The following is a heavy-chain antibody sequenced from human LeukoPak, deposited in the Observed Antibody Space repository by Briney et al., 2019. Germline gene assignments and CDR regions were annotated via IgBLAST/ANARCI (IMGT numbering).Heavy chain of an antibody. CDR2: ISGSGGST. CDR1: GFTFSSYA. D-gene: IGHD3-9*01. Sequence: LGGSLRLSCAASGFTFSSYAMSWVRQAPGKGLEWVSAISGSGGSTYYADSVKGRFTISRDNSKNTLYLQMNSLRAEDTAVYYCAKGRNGFDWLLPLDYWGQGTLVTVSS. V-gene: IGHV3-23*01. J-gene: IGHJ4*02. CDR3: AKGRNGFDWLLPLDY.